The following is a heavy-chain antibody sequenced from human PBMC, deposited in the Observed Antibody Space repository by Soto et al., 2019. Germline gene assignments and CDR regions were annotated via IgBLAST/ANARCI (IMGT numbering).Heavy chain of an antibody. CDR1: GGTFSSYT. V-gene: IGHV1-69*02. Sequence: SVKVSCKASGGTFSSYTISWVRQAPGQGLEWLGRIIPILGIANYAQKFQGRVTITADKSTSTAYMELSSLRSEDTAVYYCARIIRPSWYLDLWGRGTLVTVSS. CDR3: ARIIRPSWYLDL. D-gene: IGHD4-17*01. J-gene: IGHJ2*01. CDR2: IIPILGIA.